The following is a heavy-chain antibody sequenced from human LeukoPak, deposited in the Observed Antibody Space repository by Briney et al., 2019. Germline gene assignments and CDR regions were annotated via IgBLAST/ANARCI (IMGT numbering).Heavy chain of an antibody. CDR3: ANNYGDFRY. J-gene: IGHJ4*02. CDR2: ISGSGGST. CDR1: GFTFSDAW. V-gene: IGHV3-23*01. Sequence: PTGGSLRLSCAASGFTFSDAWMTWVRQAPGKGLEWVSAISGSGGSTYYADSVKGRFTISRDNSKNTLYLQMNSLRAEDTAVYYCANNYGDFRYWGQGTLVTVSS. D-gene: IGHD4-17*01.